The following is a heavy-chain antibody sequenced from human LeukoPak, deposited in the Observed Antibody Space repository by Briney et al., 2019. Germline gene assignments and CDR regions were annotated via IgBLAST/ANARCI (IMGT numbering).Heavy chain of an antibody. Sequence: SGGSLRLSCAASGFTFSHFWMSWVRQAPGKGLGWVAYIKKTGSETYYVDSVKGRFTITRDNTRSSLFLQMYSLRAEDTAVYFCAREDGYCSGGNCYSYFDSWGQGTLVTVSS. V-gene: IGHV3-7*01. J-gene: IGHJ4*02. CDR3: AREDGYCSGGNCYSYFDS. CDR1: GFTFSHFW. CDR2: IKKTGSET. D-gene: IGHD2-15*01.